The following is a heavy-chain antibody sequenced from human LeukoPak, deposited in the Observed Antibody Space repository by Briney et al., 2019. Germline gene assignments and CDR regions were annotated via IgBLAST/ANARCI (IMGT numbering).Heavy chain of an antibody. CDR1: GFTFSSYE. J-gene: IGHJ3*02. V-gene: IGHV3-48*03. Sequence: GSLRLSCAASGFTFSSYEMNWVRQAPGKGLEWVSYINSSGSTIYYADSVKGRFTISRDNAKNSLYLQMNSLRAEDTAVYYCARGMIVVVDAFDIWGQGTMVTVSS. CDR3: ARGMIVVVDAFDI. D-gene: IGHD3-22*01. CDR2: INSSGSTI.